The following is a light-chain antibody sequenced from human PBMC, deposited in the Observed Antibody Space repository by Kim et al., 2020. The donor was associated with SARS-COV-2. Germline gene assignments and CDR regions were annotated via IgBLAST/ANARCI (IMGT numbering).Light chain of an antibody. CDR2: DVS. Sequence: QSALTQPPSVSGSPGQSVTISCTGTSTDVGSYNRVSWYQQPPGTAPKLMIYDVSNRPSGVPDRFSGSKSGNTASLTISGLQAEDEADYYCSSFASSRNLLFGGGTQLTVL. J-gene: IGLJ2*01. CDR3: SSFASSRNLL. V-gene: IGLV2-18*02. CDR1: STDVGSYNR.